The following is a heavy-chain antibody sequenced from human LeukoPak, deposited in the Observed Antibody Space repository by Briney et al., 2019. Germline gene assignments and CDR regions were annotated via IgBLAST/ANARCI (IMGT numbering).Heavy chain of an antibody. V-gene: IGHV1-46*01. J-gene: IGHJ4*02. D-gene: IGHD1-26*01. CDR3: AGERSGSYFRCFDY. CDR1: GYTFTGYY. Sequence: GASVKVSCKASGYTFTGYYMHWVRQAPGQGLEWMGRIIPILGIANYAQKFQGRVTMTRDTSTSTVYMELSSLRSEDTAVYYCAGERSGSYFRCFDYWGQGTLVTVS. CDR2: IIPILGIA.